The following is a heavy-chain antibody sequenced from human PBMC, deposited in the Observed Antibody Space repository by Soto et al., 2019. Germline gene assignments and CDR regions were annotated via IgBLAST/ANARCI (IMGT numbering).Heavy chain of an antibody. V-gene: IGHV1-2*02. D-gene: IGHD1-1*01. CDR1: GYTFTGYY. CDR3: ARGKGMEENYFYYGLDI. Sequence: ASVKVSCKASGYTFTGYYMHWVRQAPGQGLEWMGWINPNSGGTNYAQKFQGRVTMTRDTSISTAYVELSSLRSEDTAVYYCARGKGMEENYFYYGLDIWGQGTTVTVSS. J-gene: IGHJ6*02. CDR2: INPNSGGT.